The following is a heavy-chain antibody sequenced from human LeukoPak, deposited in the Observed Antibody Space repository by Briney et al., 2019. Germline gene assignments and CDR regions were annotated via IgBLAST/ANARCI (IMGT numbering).Heavy chain of an antibody. CDR2: INSGNSYQ. CDR3: ARQKYQRGPDVSYFDY. J-gene: IGHJ4*02. V-gene: IGHV3-21*01. Sequence: PGGPLRPSCAASGFTFGGYTMNWAGQPPGKGLEWVSLINSGNSYQHYADSVKGRFTISRDNAKNSLYLQMNSLRAEDTAVYYCARQKYQRGPDVSYFDYWGQGTLATVSS. CDR1: GFTFGGYT. D-gene: IGHD2-8*01.